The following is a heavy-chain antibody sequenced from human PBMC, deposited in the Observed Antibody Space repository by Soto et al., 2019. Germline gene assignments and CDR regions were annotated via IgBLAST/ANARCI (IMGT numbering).Heavy chain of an antibody. J-gene: IGHJ5*02. D-gene: IGHD6-6*01. Sequence: GASVKVSCKASGYTFTSYGISWVRQAPGQGLEWMGWISAYNGNTNYAQKLQGRVTMTTDTSTSTAYMELRSLRSDDTAVYYCARDERRSIAAETWFDPWGQGTLVTVSS. CDR2: ISAYNGNT. CDR3: ARDERRSIAAETWFDP. V-gene: IGHV1-18*01. CDR1: GYTFTSYG.